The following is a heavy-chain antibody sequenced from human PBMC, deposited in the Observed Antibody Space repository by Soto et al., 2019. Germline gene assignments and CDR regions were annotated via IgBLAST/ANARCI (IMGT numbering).Heavy chain of an antibody. V-gene: IGHV1-3*01. Sequence: ASVKVSCKASGYTFTSYAMHWVRQAPGQRLEWMGWINAGNGNTKYSQKFQGRVTITRDTSASTAYMELSSLRSEDTAVYYCARTVGYYYGVDVWGQGTKVTVSS. CDR3: ARTVGYYYGVDV. CDR2: INAGNGNT. D-gene: IGHD4-17*01. CDR1: GYTFTSYA. J-gene: IGHJ6*02.